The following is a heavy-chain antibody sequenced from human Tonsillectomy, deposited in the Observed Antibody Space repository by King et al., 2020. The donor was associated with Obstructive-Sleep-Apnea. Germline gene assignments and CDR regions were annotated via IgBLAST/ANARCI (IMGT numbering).Heavy chain of an antibody. Sequence: VQLVESGAEVKKPGASVKVSCKASGYTFTDYYMHWVRQAPGQGLEWMGWINPNSGGTNYAQNFQGRVTMTRDTSISTAYMELSWLRSDDTAMYFCARDGGSGYDYVIGDFWGQGPLVTVSS. CDR1: GYTFTDYY. CDR3: ARDGGSGYDYVIGDF. J-gene: IGHJ4*02. V-gene: IGHV1-2*02. D-gene: IGHD5-12*01. CDR2: INPNSGGT.